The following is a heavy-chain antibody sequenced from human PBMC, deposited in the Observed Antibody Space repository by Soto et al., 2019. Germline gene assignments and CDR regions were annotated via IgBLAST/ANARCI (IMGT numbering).Heavy chain of an antibody. Sequence: EVQLVESGEGLVQPGRSLRLSCAASGFTFDDYAMHWVWQAPGKGLEWVSGISWNSGSIGYADSVKGRFTISRDNAKNSLYLQMNSLRAEDTALYYCAKDRGLVLSFYFDYWGQGTLVTVSS. V-gene: IGHV3-9*01. D-gene: IGHD2-8*01. CDR1: GFTFDDYA. J-gene: IGHJ4*02. CDR3: AKDRGLVLSFYFDY. CDR2: ISWNSGSI.